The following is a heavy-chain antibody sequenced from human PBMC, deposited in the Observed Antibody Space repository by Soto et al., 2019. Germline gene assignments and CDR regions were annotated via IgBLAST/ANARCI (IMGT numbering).Heavy chain of an antibody. CDR1: GYSFTGYY. CDR2: INPHSCST. CDR3: SICDYGTGRYPFPDLDY. Sequence: HEHLVQSGAEVKRPGASLKVSCKASGYSFTGYYIHWVRQAPGQGLEWIGWINPHSCSTNYAQNLQSRVTMTTYTSINAASMDLTRLTSDDTAVYYVSICDYGTGRYPFPDLDYWGQGTLVIVSS. D-gene: IGHD3-10*01. J-gene: IGHJ4*02. V-gene: IGHV1-2*02.